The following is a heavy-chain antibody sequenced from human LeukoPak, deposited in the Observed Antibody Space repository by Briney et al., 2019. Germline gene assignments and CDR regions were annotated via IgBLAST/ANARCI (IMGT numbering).Heavy chain of an antibody. D-gene: IGHD4-23*01. CDR3: ARAYGGITGCDY. J-gene: IGHJ4*02. Sequence: GGSLRLSCAASGFTFSSYSMNWVRQAPGKGLEWVSSISSSSSYIYYADSVKGRFTISRDNAKNSLYLQMNSLRAEGTAVYYCARAYGGITGCDYRGQGTLVTVSS. CDR1: GFTFSSYS. CDR2: ISSSSSYI. V-gene: IGHV3-21*01.